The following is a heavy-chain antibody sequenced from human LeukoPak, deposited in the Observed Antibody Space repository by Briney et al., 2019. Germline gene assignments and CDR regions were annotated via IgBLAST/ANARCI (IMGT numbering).Heavy chain of an antibody. CDR1: GGSISSYY. V-gene: IGHV4-59*01. Sequence: SETLSLTCTGSGGSISSYYWSWIRQPPGKGLEWIGYIYYSGSTNYNPSLKSRVTISEDASKNQFSLKLSSVTAADTAVYYCARRPGYCIGGSCCGWFDRWGQGALVTVCS. D-gene: IGHD2-15*01. CDR2: IYYSGST. J-gene: IGHJ5*02. CDR3: ARRPGYCIGGSCCGWFDR.